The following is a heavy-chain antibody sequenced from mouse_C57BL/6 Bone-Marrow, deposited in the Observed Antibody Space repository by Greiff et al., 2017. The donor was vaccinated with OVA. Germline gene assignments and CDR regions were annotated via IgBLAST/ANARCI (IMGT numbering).Heavy chain of an antibody. CDR3: ARRRYYGSSLYWYFDV. CDR2: INPYNGGT. CDR1: GYTFTDYY. J-gene: IGHJ1*03. D-gene: IGHD1-1*01. V-gene: IGHV1-19*01. Sequence: EVQLQQSGPVLVKPGASVKMSCKASGYTFTDYYMNWVKQSHGKSLEWIGVINPYNGGTSYNQKFKGKATLTVDKSSSTAYMELNSLTSEDSAVYYCARRRYYGSSLYWYFDVWGTGTTVTVSS.